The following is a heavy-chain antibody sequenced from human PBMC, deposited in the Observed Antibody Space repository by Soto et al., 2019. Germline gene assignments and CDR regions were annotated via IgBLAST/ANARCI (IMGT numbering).Heavy chain of an antibody. CDR2: IGTAGDT. Sequence: GGSLRLSCAASGFTFSSYDMHWVRQATGKGLEWVSAIGTAGDTYYPGSVKGRFTISRENAKNSLYLQMNSPRAEDTAVYYCARAPVAAAGTWFDYWGQGTLVTVSS. CDR1: GFTFSSYD. J-gene: IGHJ4*02. D-gene: IGHD6-13*01. CDR3: ARAPVAAAGTWFDY. V-gene: IGHV3-13*01.